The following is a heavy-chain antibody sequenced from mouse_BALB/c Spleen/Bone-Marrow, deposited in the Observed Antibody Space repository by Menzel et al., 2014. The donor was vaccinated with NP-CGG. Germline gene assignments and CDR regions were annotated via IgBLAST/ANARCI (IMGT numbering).Heavy chain of an antibody. Sequence: EVQVVESGPDLVKPSQSLSLTCTVTGYSITSGYGWHWIRQFPGNKLEWMGYIHYSGSTNHNPSLKSRISITRDTSKNQFFLQLNSVTTEDTATYYCARSRRQLGLPFDYWGQGTTLTVSS. CDR2: IHYSGST. J-gene: IGHJ2*01. CDR3: ARSRRQLGLPFDY. D-gene: IGHD3-2*01. CDR1: GYSITSGYG. V-gene: IGHV3-1*02.